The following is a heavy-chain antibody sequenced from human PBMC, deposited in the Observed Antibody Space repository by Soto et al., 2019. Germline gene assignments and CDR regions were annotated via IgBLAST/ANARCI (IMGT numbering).Heavy chain of an antibody. CDR2: IYSGAYT. CDR3: AREARIVIVAPEYYFDY. J-gene: IGHJ4*02. D-gene: IGHD3-16*02. CDR1: GFDVSNTD. V-gene: IGHV3-66*01. Sequence: EVQLVESGGDLVQRGGSLRLSCAASGFDVSNTDMSWVRQAPGKGLAWVSVIYSGAYTNYADSVKGRFIVSSDSPKNTLYLQMDRLRAEDTAVYYCAREARIVIVAPEYYFDYWGQGTLVTVSS.